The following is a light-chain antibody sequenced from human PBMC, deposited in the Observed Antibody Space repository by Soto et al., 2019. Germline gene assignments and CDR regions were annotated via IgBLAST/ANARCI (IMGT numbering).Light chain of an antibody. V-gene: IGLV2-14*01. J-gene: IGLJ1*01. CDR3: SSYTRGNTYV. CDR2: EVT. Sequence: QSALTQPASVSGSPGQSITISCTGTSSDIGGYNSVSWYQQHPRKAPKLMIYEVTNRPSGISKRFSGSKSGNTASLTISGLQAEDEADYYCSSYTRGNTYVFGTGTKLTVL. CDR1: SSDIGGYNS.